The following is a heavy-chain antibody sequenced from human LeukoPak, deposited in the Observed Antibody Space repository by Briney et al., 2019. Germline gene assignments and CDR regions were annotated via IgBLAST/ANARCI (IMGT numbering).Heavy chain of an antibody. CDR1: GFTFSSYG. D-gene: IGHD2-2*01. Sequence: GGSLRLSCAASGFTFSSYGMHWVRQAPGKGLEWVANIKQDGSEKYYVDSVKGRFTISRDNAKNSLYLQMNSLRAEDTAVYYCARERVVPAAMVDYWGQGTLVTVSS. CDR3: ARERVVPAAMVDY. J-gene: IGHJ4*02. V-gene: IGHV3-7*01. CDR2: IKQDGSEK.